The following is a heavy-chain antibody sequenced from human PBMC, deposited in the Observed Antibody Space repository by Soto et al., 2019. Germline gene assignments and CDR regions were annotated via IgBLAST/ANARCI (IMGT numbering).Heavy chain of an antibody. V-gene: IGHV4-30-2*01. CDR2: IYHSGST. Sequence: SETLSLTCAVSGGSISSGGYSWSWIRQPPGKGLEWIGYIYHSGSTYYNPSLKSRVTISVDRSKNQFSLKLSSVTAADTAVYYCARGGDCSGGSCEWYFDYWGQGTLVTAPQ. J-gene: IGHJ4*02. CDR3: ARGGDCSGGSCEWYFDY. CDR1: GGSISSGGYS. D-gene: IGHD2-15*01.